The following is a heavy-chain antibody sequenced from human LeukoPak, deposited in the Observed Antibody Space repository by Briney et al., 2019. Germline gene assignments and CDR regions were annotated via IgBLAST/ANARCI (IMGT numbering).Heavy chain of an antibody. D-gene: IGHD3-10*01. CDR2: ISYDGSNK. CDR3: AKDPGWFGEDKNWYFDL. J-gene: IGHJ2*01. Sequence: QAGRSLRLSCAASGFTFSSYAMHWVRQAPGKGLEWVAVISYDGSNKYYADSVKGRFTISRDNSKNTLYVQMNSLRADDTAVYYCAKDPGWFGEDKNWYFDLWGCGTLVTVSS. CDR1: GFTFSSYA. V-gene: IGHV3-30-3*01.